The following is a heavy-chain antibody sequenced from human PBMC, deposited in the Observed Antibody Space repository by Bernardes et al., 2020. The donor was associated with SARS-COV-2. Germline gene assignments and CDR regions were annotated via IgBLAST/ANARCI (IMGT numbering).Heavy chain of an antibody. CDR3: ATESLAPAAILEYFAMDV. CDR1: GHGVCDLS. J-gene: IGHJ6*02. CDR2: YNPEDGGK. V-gene: IGHV1-24*01. Sequence: ASVKVSWEVSGHGVCDLSMHWVRQAPGKGLEWMATYNPEDGGKVYAQRFVGRLTLTEDTLTDTAYMELSGLRSDDTAVYYCATESLAPAAILEYFAMDVWGQGTTVTVSS. D-gene: IGHD2-2*01.